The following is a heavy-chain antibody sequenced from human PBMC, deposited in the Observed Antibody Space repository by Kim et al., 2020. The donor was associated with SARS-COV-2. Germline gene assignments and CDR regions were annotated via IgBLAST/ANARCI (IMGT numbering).Heavy chain of an antibody. J-gene: IGHJ6*02. D-gene: IGHD1-1*01. Sequence: GESLKISCKGSGYSFTSYWIAWVRQTPGKGLEWMGIIYPDDSNTKYSPSFQGQVTISADKSISAAYLQWSSLKASDTAMYYCARQGGLNAYYYGMDVWGQGTTVTVSS. CDR2: IYPDDSNT. CDR3: ARQGGLNAYYYGMDV. V-gene: IGHV5-51*01. CDR1: GYSFTSYW.